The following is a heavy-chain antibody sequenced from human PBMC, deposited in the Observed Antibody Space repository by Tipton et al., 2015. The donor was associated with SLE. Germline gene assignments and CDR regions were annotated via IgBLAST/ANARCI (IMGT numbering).Heavy chain of an antibody. CDR2: INHSGST. CDR1: AGSFGGYY. V-gene: IGHV4-34*01. D-gene: IGHD3-3*01. Sequence: TLSLTCAVYAGSFGGYYWSWIRQSPGKGLEWIGEINHSGSTNYNPSLKSRVTISVDTSKNQFSLKLSSVTAADTAVYYCARVSRFLEWLPLDYWGQGTLVTVSS. J-gene: IGHJ4*02. CDR3: ARVSRFLEWLPLDY.